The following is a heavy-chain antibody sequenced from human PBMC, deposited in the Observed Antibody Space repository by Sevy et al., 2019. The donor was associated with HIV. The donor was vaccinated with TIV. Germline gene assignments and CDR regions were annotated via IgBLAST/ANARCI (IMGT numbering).Heavy chain of an antibody. D-gene: IGHD3-3*01. CDR3: ARGRHVSDYYGSFDY. Sequence: GGSLRLSCVVSGLSVSGNFMSWVRQAPGKGLEWVSVIYIGGSTYYADSVKGRFTISRDDSKNTGYLHMNSLRAEDTAVYYWARGRHVSDYYGSFDYWGQGTLVTVSS. CDR2: IYIGGST. CDR1: GLSVSGNF. J-gene: IGHJ4*02. V-gene: IGHV3-53*01.